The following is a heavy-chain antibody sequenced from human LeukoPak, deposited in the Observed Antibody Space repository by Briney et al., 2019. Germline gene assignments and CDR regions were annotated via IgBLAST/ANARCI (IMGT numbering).Heavy chain of an antibody. D-gene: IGHD6-13*01. J-gene: IGHJ5*02. Sequence: ASVKVSCKASGYTFTSNAMHWVRQAPGQRPEWMGWINTGNGNTKYSQKFQGRVTISRDTSANTAYMEVSSMRSEDTAVYYCARGAAEGLDRWGQGTLVTVSS. CDR1: GYTFTSNA. CDR2: INTGNGNT. CDR3: ARGAAEGLDR. V-gene: IGHV1-3*04.